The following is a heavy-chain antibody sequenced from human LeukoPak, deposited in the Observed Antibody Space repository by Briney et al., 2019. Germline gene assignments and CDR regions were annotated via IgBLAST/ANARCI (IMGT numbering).Heavy chain of an antibody. Sequence: GGSLRLSCAASGFTFSSYSMNWVRQAPGKGLEWVSVIYSGGSTYYADSVKGRFTISRDNSKNTLYLQMNSLRAEDTAVYYCARDQYVAAAGYNWFDPWGQGTLVTVSS. CDR3: ARDQYVAAAGYNWFDP. CDR2: IYSGGST. D-gene: IGHD6-13*01. CDR1: GFTFSSYS. J-gene: IGHJ5*02. V-gene: IGHV3-53*01.